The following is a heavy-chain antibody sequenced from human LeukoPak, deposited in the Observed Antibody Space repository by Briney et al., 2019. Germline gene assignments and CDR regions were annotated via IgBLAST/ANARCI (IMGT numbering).Heavy chain of an antibody. Sequence: GGSLRLTCAASGFTFSSYSMNWVRQAPGKGLEWVSSISSSSSSYIYYADSVKGRFTISRDNSKNTLYLQMNSLRAEDTAVYYCAKGPYYGSGSYSDYWGQGTLVTVSS. D-gene: IGHD3-10*01. CDR1: GFTFSSYS. CDR3: AKGPYYGSGSYSDY. CDR2: ISSSSSSYI. V-gene: IGHV3-21*04. J-gene: IGHJ4*02.